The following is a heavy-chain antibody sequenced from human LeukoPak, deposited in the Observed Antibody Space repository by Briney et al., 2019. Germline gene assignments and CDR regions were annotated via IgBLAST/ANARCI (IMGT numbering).Heavy chain of an antibody. D-gene: IGHD3-22*01. CDR3: AKEVTYDSSGYYADY. Sequence: RSGGSLRLSCAASGFTFSSYAMSWVRQAPGKGLEWVSAISGSGGSTYYADSVKGRFTISRDNSKNTLYLQMNSLRAEDTAVYYCAKEVTYDSSGYYADYWGQGTLVTVSS. V-gene: IGHV3-23*01. CDR2: ISGSGGST. J-gene: IGHJ4*02. CDR1: GFTFSSYA.